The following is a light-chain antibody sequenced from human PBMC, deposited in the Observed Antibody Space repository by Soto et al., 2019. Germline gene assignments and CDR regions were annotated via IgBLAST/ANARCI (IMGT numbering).Light chain of an antibody. CDR2: GAS. V-gene: IGKV3-15*01. J-gene: IGKJ1*01. CDR3: QQYNNWWT. Sequence: EIVMTQSPATLSVSPGERATLSCRASQSVSNNLAWYQKKPGQASRLLIYGASTRPTGIPARFSGSGSGTEFTLTISSLQSEDFAFYYCQQYNNWWTFGQGTRVDIK. CDR1: QSVSNN.